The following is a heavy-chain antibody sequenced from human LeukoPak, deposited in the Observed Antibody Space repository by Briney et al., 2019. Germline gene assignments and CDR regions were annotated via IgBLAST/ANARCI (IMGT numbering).Heavy chain of an antibody. CDR3: ARSIRQDWGWQYFDL. CDR2: IYYSGST. J-gene: IGHJ2*01. V-gene: IGHV4-59*08. D-gene: IGHD7-27*01. Sequence: KSSETLSLTCTVSVGSISSYYWSWIRQPPGEALEGIGYIYYSGSTNHNPSLKSRVTVSVDTSSNHFSLRLSSVTAADTAVYYCARSIRQDWGWQYFDLWGRGTLVIVSS. CDR1: VGSISSYY.